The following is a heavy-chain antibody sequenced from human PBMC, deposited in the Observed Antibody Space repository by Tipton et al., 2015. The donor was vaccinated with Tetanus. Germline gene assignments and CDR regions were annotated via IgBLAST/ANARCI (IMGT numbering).Heavy chain of an antibody. D-gene: IGHD3-22*01. CDR2: IKQDGSEK. CDR3: ARDYYDNSSGYLL. CDR1: GFTFSSYW. Sequence: SLRLSCAASGFTFSSYWMSWVRQAPGKGLEWVANIKQDGSEKYYVDSVKGRFTISRANAKNSLYLQMNSLRAEDTAVDYCARDYYDNSSGYLLWGQGTLVAVAS. V-gene: IGHV3-7*01. J-gene: IGHJ4*02.